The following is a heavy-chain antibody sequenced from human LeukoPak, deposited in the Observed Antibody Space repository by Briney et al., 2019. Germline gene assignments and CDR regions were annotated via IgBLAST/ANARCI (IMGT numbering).Heavy chain of an antibody. CDR3: AREKYYYGSGNFDY. CDR2: IYTSGST. CDR1: GGSISSYY. Sequence: SETLSLTCTVSGGSISSYYWSWIRQPAGKGLEWIGRIYTSGSTNYNPSLKSRVTMSVDTSKNQFSLKLSSVTAADTAVYYCAREKYYYGSGNFDYWGQGTLVTVSS. V-gene: IGHV4-4*07. D-gene: IGHD3-10*01. J-gene: IGHJ4*02.